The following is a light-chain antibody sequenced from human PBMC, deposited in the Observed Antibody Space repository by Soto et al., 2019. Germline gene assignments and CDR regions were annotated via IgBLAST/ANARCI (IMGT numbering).Light chain of an antibody. J-gene: IGKJ5*01. Sequence: DFVMSLSPDSRAVPLGWSATINCNSSHSVLSSSNNKNYLAWFQQKPGQPPKLLIYWASARKPGVPDRFIGSGSGTDFTLTITSLQAEDVAVYYCQQYHSDPITVGQGTRLEIK. CDR1: HSVLSSSNNKNY. V-gene: IGKV4-1*01. CDR2: WAS. CDR3: QQYHSDPIT.